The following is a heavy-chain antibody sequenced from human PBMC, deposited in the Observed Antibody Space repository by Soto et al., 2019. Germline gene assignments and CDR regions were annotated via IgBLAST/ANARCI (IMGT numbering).Heavy chain of an antibody. CDR2: INAGNGNT. D-gene: IGHD5-18*01. V-gene: IGHV1-3*01. CDR1: GYTFTSYA. J-gene: IGHJ4*02. CDR3: ARGPIQLWSFDY. Sequence: EASVKVSCKASGYTFTSYAMHWVRQAPGQRLEWMGWINAGNGNTKYSQKFQGRVTITRDTSASTAYMELSSLRSEDTAVYYCARGPIQLWSFDYWGQGTLVTVSS.